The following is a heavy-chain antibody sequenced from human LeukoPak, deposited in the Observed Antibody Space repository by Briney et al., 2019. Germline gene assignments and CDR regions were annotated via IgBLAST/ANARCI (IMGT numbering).Heavy chain of an antibody. V-gene: IGHV3-72*01. CDR3: ARRGGNNYVDY. Sequence: PGGSLRLSCAASGFTFSDHYMDWVRQAPGKGLEWVGRSRNKAYSYTTAYAASVKGRFTISRDDSKNSLYLQMNSLKTEDTAVYYCARRGGNNYVDYWGQGTLVTVSS. J-gene: IGHJ4*02. CDR2: SRNKAYSYTT. CDR1: GFTFSDHY. D-gene: IGHD1-20*01.